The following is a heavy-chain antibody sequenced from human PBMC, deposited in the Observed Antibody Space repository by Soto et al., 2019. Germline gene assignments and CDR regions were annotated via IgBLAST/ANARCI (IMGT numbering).Heavy chain of an antibody. CDR1: GFTFSTYA. Sequence: PGGSLRLSCTGSGFTFSTYAMTWVRQTPGKGLEWVSGISGGGTTFYAESVKGRFTVSRDNSKNTLDLQMNSLTAEDTAIYYCAKNRWCTISSCDFGYWGQGALVTVSS. J-gene: IGHJ4*02. CDR3: AKNRWCTISSCDFGY. CDR2: ISGGGTT. V-gene: IGHV3-23*01. D-gene: IGHD6-13*01.